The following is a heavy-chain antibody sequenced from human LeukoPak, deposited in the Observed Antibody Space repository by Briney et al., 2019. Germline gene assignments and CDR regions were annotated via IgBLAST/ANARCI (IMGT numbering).Heavy chain of an antibody. Sequence: GGSLRLSCAASGFTFSSYAMSWVRQAPGKGLEWVSAISGSGGSTYYADSVKGRSTISRDNSKNTLYLQMNSLRAEDTAVYYCAKDQWQWLVLDYWGQGTLVTVSS. V-gene: IGHV3-23*01. D-gene: IGHD6-19*01. CDR3: AKDQWQWLVLDY. CDR2: ISGSGGST. J-gene: IGHJ4*02. CDR1: GFTFSSYA.